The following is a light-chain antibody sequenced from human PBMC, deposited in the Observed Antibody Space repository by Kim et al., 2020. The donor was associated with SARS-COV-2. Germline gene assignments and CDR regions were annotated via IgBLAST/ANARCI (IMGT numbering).Light chain of an antibody. CDR1: DRVMFTSNKKSY. CDR2: WAS. J-gene: IGKJ1*01. CDR3: QQYFSIPWT. Sequence: RATINCKYSDRVMFTSNKKSYLAWYQQRPGQPPKVLIYWASTRQSGVPDRFSGSGSGTDFTLTISSLQAEDVAVYYCQQYFSIPWTFGQGTKLEI. V-gene: IGKV4-1*01.